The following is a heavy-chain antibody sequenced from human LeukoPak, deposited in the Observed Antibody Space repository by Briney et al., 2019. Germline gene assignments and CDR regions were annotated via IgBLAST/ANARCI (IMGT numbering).Heavy chain of an antibody. CDR2: INHSGST. CDR3: ARGRNDYGDFDFDY. CDR1: GGSFSGYY. D-gene: IGHD4-17*01. J-gene: IGHJ4*02. Sequence: PSETLSLTCAVYGGSFSGYYWSWIRQPPGKGLEWIGEINHSGSTNYNPSLKSRATISVDTSKNQFSLKLSSVTAADTAVYYCARGRNDYGDFDFDYWGQGTLVTVSS. V-gene: IGHV4-34*01.